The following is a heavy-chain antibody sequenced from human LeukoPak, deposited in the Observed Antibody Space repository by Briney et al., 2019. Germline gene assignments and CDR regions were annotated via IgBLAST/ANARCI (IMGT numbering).Heavy chain of an antibody. CDR1: GGSFSGYY. CDR2: INHSGST. CDR3: ATRVRSSWYESRWFDP. D-gene: IGHD6-13*01. J-gene: IGHJ5*02. V-gene: IGHV4-34*01. Sequence: SETLSLTCAVYGGSFSGYYWSWIRQPPGKGLEWIGEINHSGSTNYNPSLKSRLTISVDTSKNQFSLKLSSGTAADTAVYYCATRVRSSWYESRWFDPWGQGTLVTVSS.